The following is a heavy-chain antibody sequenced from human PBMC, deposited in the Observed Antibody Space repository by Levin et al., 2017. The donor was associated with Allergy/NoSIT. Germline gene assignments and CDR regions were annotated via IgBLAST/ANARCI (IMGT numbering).Heavy chain of an antibody. CDR2: IYYSGRT. Sequence: SETLSLTCIVSGASISSYHWSWIRQPPGKGLEWIGYIYYSGRTNYNPSLKSRVTMSVDTSRNQFSLTLNSVTAADTAGYYWARDRVVASSGTYYDDGMAVWGQGTTVTVSS. CDR3: ARDRVVASSGTYYDDGMAV. D-gene: IGHD2-15*01. J-gene: IGHJ6*02. V-gene: IGHV4-59*01. CDR1: GASISSYH.